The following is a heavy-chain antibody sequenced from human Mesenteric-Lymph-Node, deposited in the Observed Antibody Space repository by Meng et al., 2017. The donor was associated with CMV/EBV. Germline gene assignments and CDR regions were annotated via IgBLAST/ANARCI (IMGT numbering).Heavy chain of an antibody. J-gene: IGHJ5*02. CDR3: ARDKGGGFDP. CDR2: IIPILGIA. D-gene: IGHD2-15*01. CDR1: GGTFSSYA. Sequence: KVSCKASGGTFSSYAISWVQQAPGQGLEWMGGIIPILGIANYAQKFQGRVTITADKSTSTAYMELSSLRSEDTAVYYCARDKGGGFDPWGQGTLVTVSS. V-gene: IGHV1-69*10.